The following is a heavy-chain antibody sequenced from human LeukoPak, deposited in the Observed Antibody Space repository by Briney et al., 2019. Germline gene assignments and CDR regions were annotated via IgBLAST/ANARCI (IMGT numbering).Heavy chain of an antibody. CDR3: AKDARRSDGWYFFDH. V-gene: IGHV3-23*01. J-gene: IGHJ4*02. Sequence: PGGSLRLSCAASGFAFSSQAMGWVRQAPGKGLEWVSVISDSGDSTYYADSVKGRFTISRDNSKNTLYLQMISLRAEDTAIYYCAKDARRSDGWYFFDHWGQGTPVTVSS. D-gene: IGHD6-19*01. CDR1: GFAFSSQA. CDR2: ISDSGDST.